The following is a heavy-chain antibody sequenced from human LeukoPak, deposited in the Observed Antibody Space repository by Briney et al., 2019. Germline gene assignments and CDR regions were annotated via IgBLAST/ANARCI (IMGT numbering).Heavy chain of an antibody. Sequence: ASVKVSCKASGYTFTGYYMHWVRQAPGQGLEWMGWISPYNGNTNYAQKLQGRVTMTRDTSISTAYMELSRLRSDDTAVYYCASVRGYDYYFDYWGQGTLVTVSS. CDR1: GYTFTGYY. CDR2: ISPYNGNT. J-gene: IGHJ4*02. CDR3: ASVRGYDYYFDY. V-gene: IGHV1-2*02. D-gene: IGHD5-12*01.